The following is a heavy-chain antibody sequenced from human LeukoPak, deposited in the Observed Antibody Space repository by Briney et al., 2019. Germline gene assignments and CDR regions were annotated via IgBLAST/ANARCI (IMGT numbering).Heavy chain of an antibody. Sequence: PGGSLRLSCAASGFTFSSYGMHWVRQAPGKGLEWVAVIWYDGSNKYYADSVKGRFTISRDNSKNTLYLQMNSLRAEDTAVYYCARCIAGKYYFDYRGQGTLVTVSS. D-gene: IGHD6-13*01. CDR3: ARCIAGKYYFDY. CDR2: IWYDGSNK. J-gene: IGHJ4*02. CDR1: GFTFSSYG. V-gene: IGHV3-33*01.